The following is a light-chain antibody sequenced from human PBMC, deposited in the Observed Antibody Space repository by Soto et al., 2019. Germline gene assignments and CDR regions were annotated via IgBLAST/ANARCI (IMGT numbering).Light chain of an antibody. Sequence: EMVMTQSPATLSVSPGERATLSCRASQSVSSNLAWYQQKPGQAPRLLIYGASTRATGIPARFSGSGSGTEFTLTISSLQSEDFAVYYCQQYHNWTFGQGTKVEIK. CDR2: GAS. CDR3: QQYHNWT. J-gene: IGKJ1*01. V-gene: IGKV3-15*01. CDR1: QSVSSN.